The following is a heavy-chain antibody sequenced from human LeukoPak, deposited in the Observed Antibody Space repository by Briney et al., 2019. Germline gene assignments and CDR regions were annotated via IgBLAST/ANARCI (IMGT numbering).Heavy chain of an antibody. CDR3: ARDLFWLTGGSGSAKYYYYGMDV. D-gene: IGHD3-10*01. Sequence: ASVKVSCKASGYTFTSYYMHWLRQAPGQGLEWMGIINPSGGSTSYAQKFQGRVTMTRDTSTSTVYMELSSLRSEDTAVYYCARDLFWLTGGSGSAKYYYYGMDVWGQGTTVTVSS. V-gene: IGHV1-46*01. CDR2: INPSGGST. CDR1: GYTFTSYY. J-gene: IGHJ6*02.